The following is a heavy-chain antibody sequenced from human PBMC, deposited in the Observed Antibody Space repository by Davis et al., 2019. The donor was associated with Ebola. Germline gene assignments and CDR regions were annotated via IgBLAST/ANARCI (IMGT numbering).Heavy chain of an antibody. J-gene: IGHJ5*02. Sequence: ASLQVSCKASAYTFTSYGISWVRQAPGQGLEWMGWNSAYNGNTNYAQKLQGRVTMTTDTSTSTAYMELRSLRSDDTAVYYCAREVQAIADLGNWFDPWGQGTLVTVSS. CDR1: AYTFTSYG. CDR2: NSAYNGNT. V-gene: IGHV1-18*01. D-gene: IGHD6-13*01. CDR3: AREVQAIADLGNWFDP.